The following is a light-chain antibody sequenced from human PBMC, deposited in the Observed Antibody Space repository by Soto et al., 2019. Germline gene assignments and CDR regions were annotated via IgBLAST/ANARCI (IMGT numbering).Light chain of an antibody. CDR2: DAS. CDR3: QQYHTYRT. J-gene: IGKJ1*01. V-gene: IGKV1-5*01. CDR1: QSISHW. Sequence: DIQMTQAPSTLSASIGDRVIITCRASQSISHWLAWYQQKPGKAPKLMISDASILESGVPSRFRGSTSGTEFTLTISSLQPDDFATYYCQQYHTYRTFGQGTKVQIK.